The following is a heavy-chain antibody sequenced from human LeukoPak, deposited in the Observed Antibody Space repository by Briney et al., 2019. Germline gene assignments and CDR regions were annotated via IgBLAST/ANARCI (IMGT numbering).Heavy chain of an antibody. J-gene: IGHJ4*02. V-gene: IGHV3-30-3*01. CDR3: ARDQVGGAVDY. CDR2: ISDSGTKK. Sequence: GSLRLSCAASGFTFSTYAMHWVRPAPGQGLGWVAVISDSGTKKYYADSVKGRFTLSRDNSKNMLYLQMNSLRVEDTAVYYCARDQVGGAVDYWGQGTLVTVSS. D-gene: IGHD1-26*01. CDR1: GFTFSTYA.